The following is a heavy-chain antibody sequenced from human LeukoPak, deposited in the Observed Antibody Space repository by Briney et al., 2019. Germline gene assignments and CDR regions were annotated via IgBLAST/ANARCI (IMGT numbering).Heavy chain of an antibody. CDR1: GFTVSSNY. CDR2: IYSGGRT. Sequence: QAGGSLRLSCAASGFTVSSNYMSWVRQAPGKGLEWVSVIYSGGRTYYADSVKGRFTISRDDSKNTLYLQMNRLRAEDTAVYYCARGEAEVVISWGQGTLVTVSS. V-gene: IGHV3-66*01. CDR3: ARGEAEVVIS. J-gene: IGHJ4*02. D-gene: IGHD3-10*01.